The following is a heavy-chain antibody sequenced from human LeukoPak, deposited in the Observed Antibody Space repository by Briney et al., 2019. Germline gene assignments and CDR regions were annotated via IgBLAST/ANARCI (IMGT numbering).Heavy chain of an antibody. V-gene: IGHV3-48*01. CDR2: ISSSSSTI. CDR3: ARDSSTENAFDI. CDR1: GFTFSSYS. J-gene: IGHJ3*02. Sequence: GGSLRLSCAASGFTFSSYSMNWVRQAPGKGLEWVSYISSSSSTIYYADSVEGRFTISRDNAKNSLYLQMNSLRAEDTAVYYCARDSSTENAFDIWGQGTMVTVSS. D-gene: IGHD5-24*01.